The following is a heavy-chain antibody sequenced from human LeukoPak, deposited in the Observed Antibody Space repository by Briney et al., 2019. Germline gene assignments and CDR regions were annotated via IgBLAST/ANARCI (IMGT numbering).Heavy chain of an antibody. V-gene: IGHV1-46*01. D-gene: IGHD1-26*01. Sequence: ASVKVSCKASGGTFSSYDICWVRQAPGQGHEWMGLINPTGGSTGYAQKFQGRVTMTRDMSTSTDYMELSSLRSEDTAIYYCARDNSVGDNAWWFDPWGQGTLVTVSS. J-gene: IGHJ5*02. CDR1: GGTFSSYD. CDR3: ARDNSVGDNAWWFDP. CDR2: INPTGGST.